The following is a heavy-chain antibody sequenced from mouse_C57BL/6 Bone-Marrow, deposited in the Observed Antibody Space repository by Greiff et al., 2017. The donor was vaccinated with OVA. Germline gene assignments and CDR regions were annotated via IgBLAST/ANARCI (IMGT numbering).Heavy chain of an antibody. CDR2: IYPGGGYT. CDR3: ARRAHYYGSDY. Sequence: QVTLKESGAELVRPGTSVKMSCKASGYTFTNYWIGWAKQRPGHGLEWIGDIYPGGGYTNYNEKFKGKATLTADKSSSTAYMQVSSLTSEDSAIYYCARRAHYYGSDYWGQGTTLTVSS. CDR1: GYTFTNYW. D-gene: IGHD1-1*01. J-gene: IGHJ2*01. V-gene: IGHV1-63*01.